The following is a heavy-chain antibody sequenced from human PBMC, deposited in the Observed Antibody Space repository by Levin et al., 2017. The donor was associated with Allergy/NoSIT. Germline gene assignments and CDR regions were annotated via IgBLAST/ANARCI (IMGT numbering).Heavy chain of an antibody. J-gene: IGHJ3*02. CDR1: GFTFGDYA. D-gene: IGHD6-13*01. Sequence: SCTASGFTFGDYAMSWFRQAPGKGLEWVGFIRSKAYGGTTEYAASVKGRFTISRDDSKSIAYLQMNSLKTEDTAVYYCTRAWYSSSWYRSLDAFDIWGQGTMVTVSS. CDR2: IRSKAYGGTT. CDR3: TRAWYSSSWYRSLDAFDI. V-gene: IGHV3-49*03.